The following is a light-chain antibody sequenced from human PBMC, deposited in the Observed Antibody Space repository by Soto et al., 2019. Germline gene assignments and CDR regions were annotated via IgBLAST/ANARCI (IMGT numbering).Light chain of an antibody. J-gene: IGLJ2*01. CDR2: DDS. Sequence: SALTQPASVSGSPGQSITISCTGTSSDVGGYDSVSWYQHHPGKAPKLMIYDDSNRPSGVSNRFSGSKSGNTASLTISGLQAEDEADYYCNSYTSSSTLDVVFGGGTKLTVL. CDR3: NSYTSSSTLDVV. CDR1: SSDVGGYDS. V-gene: IGLV2-14*03.